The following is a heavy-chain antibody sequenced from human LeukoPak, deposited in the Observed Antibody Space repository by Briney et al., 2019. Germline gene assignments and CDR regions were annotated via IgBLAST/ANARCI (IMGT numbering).Heavy chain of an antibody. CDR3: AKSAYRSIAAAGTTAFDI. CDR2: MNPNSGNT. V-gene: IGHV1-8*01. D-gene: IGHD6-13*01. J-gene: IGHJ3*02. Sequence: ASVKVSCKASGYTFTSYDINWVRQATGQGLEWMGWMNPNSGNTGYAQKLQGRVTMTTDTSTSTAYMELRSLRSDDTAVYYCAKSAYRSIAAAGTTAFDIWGQGTMVTVSS. CDR1: GYTFTSYD.